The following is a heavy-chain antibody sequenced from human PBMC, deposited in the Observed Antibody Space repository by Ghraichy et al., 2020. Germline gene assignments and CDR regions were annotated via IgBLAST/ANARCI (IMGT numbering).Heavy chain of an antibody. Sequence: ETLRLSCVASGFSFSHYAVSWVRQAPGKGLEWISAISGSGASKFYADPLRGRFTISKDNSKNTLYLQMNSLRPEDTAVYFCAKQVGVLGDWGFDYWGQGTLVTVSS. V-gene: IGHV3-23*01. D-gene: IGHD7-27*01. CDR2: ISGSGASK. J-gene: IGHJ4*02. CDR1: GFSFSHYA. CDR3: AKQVGVLGDWGFDY.